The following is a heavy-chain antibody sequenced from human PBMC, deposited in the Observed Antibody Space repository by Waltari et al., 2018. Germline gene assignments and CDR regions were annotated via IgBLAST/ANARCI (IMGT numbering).Heavy chain of an antibody. D-gene: IGHD3-3*01. CDR3: ARVRRLYDFWSGHLSRGNYFDY. CDR1: GWSFRGYY. Sequence: QVQLQQWGAGLLKPSEPLSLTCAVYGWSFRGYYWRWLRQPPGKGLEWIGEINHSGSTNYNPSLKSRVTISVDTSKNQFSLKLSSVTAADTAVYYCARVRRLYDFWSGHLSRGNYFDYWGQGTLVTVSS. V-gene: IGHV4-34*01. J-gene: IGHJ4*02. CDR2: INHSGST.